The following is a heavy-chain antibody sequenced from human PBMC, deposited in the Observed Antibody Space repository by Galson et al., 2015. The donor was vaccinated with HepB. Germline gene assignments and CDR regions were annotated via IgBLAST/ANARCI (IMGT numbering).Heavy chain of an antibody. V-gene: IGHV5-51*01. CDR2: IYPGDSDT. D-gene: IGHD3-16*01. J-gene: IGHJ4*02. CDR3: ARLGGSYGPQIDY. CDR1: GYRFTNYW. Sequence: QSGAEVKKPGESLKISCKGSGYRFTNYWIGWVRQMPGKGLEWMGIIYPGDSDTRYSTSFQGQVTISADRSISTAYLQWSSLKASDTAMYYCARLGGSYGPQIDYWGQGTLITVSA.